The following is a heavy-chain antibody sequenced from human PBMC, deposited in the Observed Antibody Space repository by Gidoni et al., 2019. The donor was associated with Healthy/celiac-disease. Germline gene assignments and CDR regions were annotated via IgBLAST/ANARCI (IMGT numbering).Heavy chain of an antibody. CDR3: ARDRARLGLVVVAAPAFYYYYGMDV. V-gene: IGHV3-30-3*01. CDR2: ISYDGSNK. CDR1: GFTFSSYA. Sequence: QVQLVEAGGGVVQPGRSLSLSCAGSGFTFSSYAMPWVRPAPGKGLEWVAVISYDGSNKYYADSVKGRFTISRDNSKNTLYLQMNSLRAEDTAVYYCARDRARLGLVVVAAPAFYYYYGMDVWGQGTTVTVSS. J-gene: IGHJ6*02. D-gene: IGHD2-15*01.